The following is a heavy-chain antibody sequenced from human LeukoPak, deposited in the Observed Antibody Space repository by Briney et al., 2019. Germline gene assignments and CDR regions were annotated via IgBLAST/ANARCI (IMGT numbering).Heavy chain of an antibody. CDR1: GGTFSSYA. CDR3: ARDSTRYYDFWSDYYYYGMDV. J-gene: IGHJ6*02. CDR2: IIPIFGIA. Sequence: SVKVSCKASGGTFSSYAISWVRQARGQGLEWMGRIIPIFGIANYAQKFQGRVTITADKSTSTAYMELSSLRSEDTAVYYCARDSTRYYDFWSDYYYYGMDVWGQGTTVTVSS. V-gene: IGHV1-69*04. D-gene: IGHD3-3*01.